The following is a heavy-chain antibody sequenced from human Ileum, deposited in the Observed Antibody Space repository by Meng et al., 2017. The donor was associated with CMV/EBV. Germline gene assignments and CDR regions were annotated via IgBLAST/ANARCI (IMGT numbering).Heavy chain of an antibody. Sequence: ASVKVSCKTFGDSFTNSYFHWVRQAPGQGLEWMARIDPSGESPTFAQNFQGRVTMTRDTSTTTVYLDLTSLTPGDTAIYYCARDTPGEDKWDWGQGTLVTVSS. CDR3: ARDTPGEDKWD. V-gene: IGHV1-46*01. D-gene: IGHD2-15*01. J-gene: IGHJ4*02. CDR2: IDPSGESP. CDR1: GDSFTNSY.